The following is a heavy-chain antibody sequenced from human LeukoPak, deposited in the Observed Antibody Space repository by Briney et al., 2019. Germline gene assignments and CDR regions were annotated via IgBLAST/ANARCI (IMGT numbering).Heavy chain of an antibody. CDR2: INPSGGST. CDR1: GYTFTSYG. Sequence: ASVKVSCKASGYTFTSYGISWVRQAPGQGLEWMGIINPSGGSTSYAQKFQERVTITRDMSTSTAYMELSSLRSEDTAVYYCAATYGSGSYTFDYWGQGTLVTVSS. V-gene: IGHV1-46*01. D-gene: IGHD3-10*01. J-gene: IGHJ4*02. CDR3: AATYGSGSYTFDY.